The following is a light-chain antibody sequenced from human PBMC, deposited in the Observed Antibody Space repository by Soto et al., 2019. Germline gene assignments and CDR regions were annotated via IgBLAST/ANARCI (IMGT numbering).Light chain of an antibody. CDR1: SSDVGGYNY. J-gene: IGLJ1*01. V-gene: IGLV2-14*03. CDR3: SAFTGTTYV. CDR2: DVS. Sequence: QSVLTQPASVSGSPGQSITISCTGTSSDVGGYNYVSWYQHYPGKAPKLMICDVSNRPSGVSNRFSGSKSGNTASLTISGLQAEDEADYYCSAFTGTTYVFGTGTKVTVL.